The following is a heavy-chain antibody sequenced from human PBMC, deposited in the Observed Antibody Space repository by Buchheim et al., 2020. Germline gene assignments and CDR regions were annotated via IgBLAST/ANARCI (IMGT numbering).Heavy chain of an antibody. D-gene: IGHD3-3*01. J-gene: IGHJ6*02. CDR1: GGSFSGYY. V-gene: IGHV4-34*01. Sequence: QVQLQQWGAGLLKPSETLSLTCAVYGGSFSGYYWSWIRQPPGKGLEWIGEINHSGNTNYNPSLKSRVTIAVDRSKNQFSLKLSSVTAADAAVYYCARVAVFWRGWIYGMNVWGQGPT. CDR2: INHSGNT. CDR3: ARVAVFWRGWIYGMNV.